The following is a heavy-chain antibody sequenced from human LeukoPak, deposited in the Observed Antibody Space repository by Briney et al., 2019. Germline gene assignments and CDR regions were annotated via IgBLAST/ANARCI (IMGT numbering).Heavy chain of an antibody. CDR1: GGSISSSSYY. Sequence: SETLSLTCTVSGGSISSSSYYWGWIRQPPGKGLEWIGSIYYSGSTYYNPSLKSRVTISVDTSKNQFSLKLSSVTAADTAVYYCARAFDVLSPGTAFDIWGQGTMVTVSS. V-gene: IGHV4-39*01. D-gene: IGHD1-1*01. CDR2: IYYSGST. CDR3: ARAFDVLSPGTAFDI. J-gene: IGHJ3*02.